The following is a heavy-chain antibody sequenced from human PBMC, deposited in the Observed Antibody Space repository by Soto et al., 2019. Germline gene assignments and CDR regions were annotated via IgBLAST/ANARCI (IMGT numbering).Heavy chain of an antibody. D-gene: IGHD2-2*01. CDR1: GFTFTSSG. Sequence: GVPVKVSCKASGFTFTSSGISWVRQSPGQGLEWMGWISVYNGITNYAQNFQGRVSMTTDTSTSTVYMELRNLRSDDTAVYYCARGVVVPAATGKTWFDPWGQGTLVTVS. V-gene: IGHV1-18*01. CDR3: ARGVVVPAATGKTWFDP. CDR2: ISVYNGIT. J-gene: IGHJ5*02.